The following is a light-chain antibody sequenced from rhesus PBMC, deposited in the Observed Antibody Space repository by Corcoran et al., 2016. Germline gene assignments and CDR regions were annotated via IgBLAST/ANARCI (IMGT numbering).Light chain of an antibody. CDR3: QQYNNGNS. V-gene: IGKV3S9*01. J-gene: IGKJ2*01. CDR1: QSVNSY. CDR2: GPS. Sequence: EIVMTQSPATLSLSPGERATLSCRASQSVNSYVAWYQQNPEQAPRPLIYGPSSRATGLPDRCRGSGSGTDVTCISSSLEPEDGGVYYCQQYNNGNSFGQGTKVEIK.